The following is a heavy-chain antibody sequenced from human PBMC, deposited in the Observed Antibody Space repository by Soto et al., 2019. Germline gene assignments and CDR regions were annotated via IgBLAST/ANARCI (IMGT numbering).Heavy chain of an antibody. CDR2: IYYSGSI. Sequence: SETLSLTCTVSGGSISSYYWSWIRQPPGKGLEWIGYIYYSGSINYNPSLKSRVTISVDTSKNQFSLKLSSVTAADTAVYYCAREYGDYGVIDYWGQGTLVTVSS. CDR3: AREYGDYGVIDY. D-gene: IGHD4-17*01. V-gene: IGHV4-59*12. J-gene: IGHJ4*02. CDR1: GGSISSYY.